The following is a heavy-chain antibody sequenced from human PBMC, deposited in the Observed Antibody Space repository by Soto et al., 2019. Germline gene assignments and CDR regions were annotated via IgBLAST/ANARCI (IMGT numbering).Heavy chain of an antibody. CDR2: IYHSGST. D-gene: IGHD6-13*01. CDR1: VVSISSGGYS. V-gene: IGHV4-30-2*01. J-gene: IGHJ6*02. Sequence: SETLSLTCAFSVVSISSGGYSCSWIRQPPWKGLEWIGYIYHSGSTYYNPSLKSRVTISVDRSKNQFSLKLSSVTAADTAVYYCARQRLYSSSFPNITHLGRGMDVWGQGTTVILSS. CDR3: ARQRLYSSSFPNITHLGRGMDV.